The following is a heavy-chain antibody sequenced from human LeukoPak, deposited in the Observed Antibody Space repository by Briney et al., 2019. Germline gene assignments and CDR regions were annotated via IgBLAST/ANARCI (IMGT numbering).Heavy chain of an antibody. CDR3: ARSYCGGDCYLWAFDI. Sequence: SETLSLTCTVSGGSISSSSYYWGWIRQPPGKGLEWIGYIYYSGSTNYNPSLKSRVTISVDTSKNQFSLKLSSVTAADTAVYYCARSYCGGDCYLWAFDIWGQGTMVTVSS. D-gene: IGHD2-21*02. CDR2: IYYSGST. J-gene: IGHJ3*02. CDR1: GGSISSSSYY. V-gene: IGHV4-61*05.